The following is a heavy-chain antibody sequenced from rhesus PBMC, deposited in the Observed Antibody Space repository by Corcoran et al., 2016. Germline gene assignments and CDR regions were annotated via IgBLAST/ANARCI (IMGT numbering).Heavy chain of an antibody. CDR1: GGSIRRNY. V-gene: IGHV4S11*01. D-gene: IGHD4-23*01. CDR2: MKGSGSST. J-gene: IGHJ4*01. CDR3: ARQSNYGYFDY. Sequence: QVQLQESGPGLVKPLETLSLTCAVSGGSIRRNYWRWIRQAQGKGLEWLGDMKGSGSSTNSPPSLKRRVTLSVDTAKSQLSLKLSSVTAADTAVYYCARQSNYGYFDYWGQGVLVTVSS.